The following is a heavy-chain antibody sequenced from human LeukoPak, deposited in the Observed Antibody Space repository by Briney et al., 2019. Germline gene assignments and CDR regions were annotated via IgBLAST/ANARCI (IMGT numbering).Heavy chain of an antibody. CDR2: INHSGST. CDR3: ARGRYYYDRSGHFDY. D-gene: IGHD3-22*01. CDR1: GGSFSGYY. J-gene: IGHJ4*02. V-gene: IGHV4-34*01. Sequence: SETLSLTCAVYGGSFSGYYWSWIRQPPGKGLEWVGEINHSGSTNYNPSLKSRVTISVDTSKNQFSLKLSSVTAADTAVYYCARGRYYYDRSGHFDYWGQGTLVTVSS.